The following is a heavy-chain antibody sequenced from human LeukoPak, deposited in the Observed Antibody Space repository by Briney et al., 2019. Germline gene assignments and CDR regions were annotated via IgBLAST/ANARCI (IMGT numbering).Heavy chain of an antibody. CDR2: IYYSGST. Sequence: PSETLSLTCTVSGGSISSYYWSWIRQPPGKGLEWIGYIYYSGSTNYNPSLKSRVTISVDTSKNQFSLKLSSVTAADTAVYCCARETAMNYGDGEYWGQGTLATVSS. D-gene: IGHD4/OR15-4a*01. CDR1: GGSISSYY. CDR3: ARETAMNYGDGEY. J-gene: IGHJ4*02. V-gene: IGHV4-59*01.